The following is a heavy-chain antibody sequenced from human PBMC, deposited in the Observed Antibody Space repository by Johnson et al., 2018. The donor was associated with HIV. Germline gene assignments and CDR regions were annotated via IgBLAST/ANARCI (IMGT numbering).Heavy chain of an antibody. Sequence: QVQLVESGGGVVQPGGSLRLSCAASGFTFSSYGMHWVRQAPGKGLEWVAFIRHDGSNKYYADSVKGRFTISRDNSKNTLYLQMNSLRAEDTAVYYCAREEVVAANAFDIWGQGTMVTVSS. CDR1: GFTFSSYG. CDR3: AREEVVAANAFDI. D-gene: IGHD2-15*01. J-gene: IGHJ3*02. CDR2: IRHDGSNK. V-gene: IGHV3-30*02.